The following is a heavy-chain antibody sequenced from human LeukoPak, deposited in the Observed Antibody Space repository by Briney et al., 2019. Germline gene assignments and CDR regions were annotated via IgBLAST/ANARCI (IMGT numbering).Heavy chain of an antibody. J-gene: IGHJ4*02. CDR3: ARARRYDFWSSYFDY. CDR1: GGSFSGYY. D-gene: IGHD3-3*01. V-gene: IGHV4-34*01. Sequence: SETLSLTCAVYGGSFSGYYWSWIRQPPGKGLEWIGEINHSGSTNYNPSLKSRVTISVDTSKNQFSLKLSSVTAADTAVYYCARARRYDFWSSYFDYWGQRTLVTVSS. CDR2: INHSGST.